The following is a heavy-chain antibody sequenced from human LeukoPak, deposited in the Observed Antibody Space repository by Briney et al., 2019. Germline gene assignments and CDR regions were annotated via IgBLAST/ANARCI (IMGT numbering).Heavy chain of an antibody. CDR1: GYTFTAYY. V-gene: IGHV1-2*06. CDR3: ARIEWSEDY. CDR2: IDPNTGGT. Sequence: ASVKVSCKASGYTFTAYYMHWVRQAPGQGLEWMGRIDPNTGGTNYAQKFQGRVTMTGDTSISTAYMELSRLRSDDTAVYYCARIEWSEDYWGQGTLVTVPS. D-gene: IGHD3-3*01. J-gene: IGHJ4*02.